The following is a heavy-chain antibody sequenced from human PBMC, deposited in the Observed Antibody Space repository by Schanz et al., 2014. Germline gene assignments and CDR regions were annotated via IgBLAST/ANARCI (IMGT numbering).Heavy chain of an antibody. V-gene: IGHV3-9*01. J-gene: IGHJ4*02. Sequence: EMQLVESGGGLVQPGRSLRLSCAASGFTFDDFAMHWVRQAPGKGLEWVSSISWNSGSIGYADSVKGRFTISRDNSKNSLYLQMNSLRAEDTAVYYCARKTDSSGTGDYWGQGTWSPSLQ. D-gene: IGHD6-19*01. CDR1: GFTFDDFA. CDR3: ARKTDSSGTGDY. CDR2: ISWNSGSI.